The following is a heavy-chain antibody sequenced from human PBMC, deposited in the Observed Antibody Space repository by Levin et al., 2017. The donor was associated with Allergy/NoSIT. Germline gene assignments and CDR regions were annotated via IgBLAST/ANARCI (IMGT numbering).Heavy chain of an antibody. Sequence: GGSLRLSCAASGFTFSDQYMDWVRQAPGKGLEWLGRSRSKVNKYTTEYAASVKGRFTISRDESKNSVYLQMNSLKTEDTAVYFCTTGEEGKVLDHWGQGALVTVAS. D-gene: IGHD4/OR15-4a*01. CDR2: SRSKVNKYTT. CDR3: TTGEEGKVLDH. V-gene: IGHV3-72*01. J-gene: IGHJ4*02. CDR1: GFTFSDQY.